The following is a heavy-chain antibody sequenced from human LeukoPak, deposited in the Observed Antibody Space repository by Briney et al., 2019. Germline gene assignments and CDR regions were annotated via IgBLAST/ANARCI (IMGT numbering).Heavy chain of an antibody. V-gene: IGHV3-23*01. CDR3: AKHKEDYGDSCLDDS. D-gene: IGHD4-17*01. CDR1: GFTFSSYA. CDR2: ISGSGGST. J-gene: IGHJ5*01. Sequence: QPGGSLRLSCAASGFTFSSYAMSWVRQAPGKGLEWVSAISGSGGSTYYADSVKGRFTISRDNSKNTLYLQMSSLRAEDTAVYYCAKHKEDYGDSCLDDSWGQGALVTVSS.